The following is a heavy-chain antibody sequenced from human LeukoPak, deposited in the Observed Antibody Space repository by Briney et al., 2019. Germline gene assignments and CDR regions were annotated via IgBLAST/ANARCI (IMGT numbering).Heavy chain of an antibody. D-gene: IGHD6-19*01. CDR3: ARGPSIAVAGIPPYFDY. CDR1: GYSISSGYY. J-gene: IGHJ4*02. Sequence: SATLSLTCTVSGYSISSGYYWGWIRQPPGKGLEWIGSIYHSGSTYYNPSLKSRVTISVDTSKNQFSLKLSSVTAADTAVYYCARGPSIAVAGIPPYFDYWGQGTLVTVSS. V-gene: IGHV4-38-2*02. CDR2: IYHSGST.